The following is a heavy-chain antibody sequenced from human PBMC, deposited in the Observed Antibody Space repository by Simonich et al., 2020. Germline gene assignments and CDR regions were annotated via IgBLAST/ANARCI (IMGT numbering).Heavy chain of an antibody. D-gene: IGHD3-10*01. J-gene: IGHJ4*02. CDR3: ARDREVYGSGSYYNY. V-gene: IGHV3-7*01. CDR1: GFTFSSDW. Sequence: EVQLVESGGGLVQPGGSLRLSCAASGFTFSSDWMSWVRQAPGKGLECVDNRKQDGSEKYYVDSVKGRFTISRDNAKNSLYLQMTSLRAEDTAVYYCARDREVYGSGSYYNYWGQGTLVTVSS. CDR2: RKQDGSEK.